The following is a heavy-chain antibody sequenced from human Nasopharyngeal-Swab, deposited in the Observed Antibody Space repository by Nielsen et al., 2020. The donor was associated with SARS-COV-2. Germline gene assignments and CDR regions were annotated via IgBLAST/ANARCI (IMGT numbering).Heavy chain of an antibody. D-gene: IGHD4-17*01. CDR3: ARVRYGDSTGYYYYYMDV. CDR1: GGSVSSGSYY. J-gene: IGHJ6*03. Sequence: SETLSLTCTVSGGSVSSGSYYWSWIRQPPGKGLEWIGYIYYRGSTNYNPSLKSRVTISVDTSKNQFSLKLSSVTAADTAVYYCARVRYGDSTGYYYYYMDVWGKGTTVTVSS. V-gene: IGHV4-61*01. CDR2: IYYRGST.